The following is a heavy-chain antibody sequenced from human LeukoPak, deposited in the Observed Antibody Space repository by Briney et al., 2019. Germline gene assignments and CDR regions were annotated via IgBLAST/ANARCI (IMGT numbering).Heavy chain of an antibody. CDR3: ARDGSLTAMVHYYSDY. Sequence: SETLSLTCAVYGGSFSGYYWSWIRRPPGKGLEWIGEINHSGSTNYNPSLKSRVTISVDTSKNQFSLQLSSVTAEDTAVYYCARDGSLTAMVHYYSDYWGQGTLVTVSS. J-gene: IGHJ4*02. V-gene: IGHV4-34*01. D-gene: IGHD5-18*01. CDR2: INHSGST. CDR1: GGSFSGYY.